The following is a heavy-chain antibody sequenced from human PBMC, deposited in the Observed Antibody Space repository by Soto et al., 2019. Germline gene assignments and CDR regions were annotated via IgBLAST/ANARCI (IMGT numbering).Heavy chain of an antibody. CDR2: INAGNGRE. CDR3: ARGGGWVGEASFDS. V-gene: IGHV1-3*01. Sequence: QVQLEQSGAEVKKPGASVKVSCKTSGYTFTSYTLHWVRQAPGQGLEWMGWINAGNGREKYSQRFQDRVSLSTHKSPPPPCMELGSPRPTHTSMSFWARGGGWVGEASFDSWGQGTRVTVSS. D-gene: IGHD3-10*01. CDR1: GYTFTSYT. J-gene: IGHJ4*02.